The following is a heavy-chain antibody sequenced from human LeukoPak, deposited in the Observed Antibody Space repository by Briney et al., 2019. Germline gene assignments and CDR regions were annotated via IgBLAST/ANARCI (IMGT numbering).Heavy chain of an antibody. D-gene: IGHD1-26*01. CDR3: ARLGGSYPVSP. J-gene: IGHJ5*02. CDR1: GFTFSRYS. CDR2: ISSSGSTI. V-gene: IGHV3-48*04. Sequence: QPGGSLRLSCAASGFTFSRYSMNWVRQAPGKGLEWVSYISSSGSTIYYADSVEGRFTISRDNAKNLLYLQMNSLRVEDTAVYYCARLGGSYPVSPWGQGTLVTVFS.